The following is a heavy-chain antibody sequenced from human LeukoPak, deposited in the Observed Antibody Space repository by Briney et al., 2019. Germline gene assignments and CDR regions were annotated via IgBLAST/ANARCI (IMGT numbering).Heavy chain of an antibody. Sequence: GGSLRLSCAASGFTFSSYAMSWVRQAPGKGLEWVSAISGSGGSTYYADSVKGRFTISRDNSKNTLYLQMNSLRAEDTAVYYCARGTYYYDSSGPYYFDYWGQGTLVTVSS. CDR2: ISGSGGST. D-gene: IGHD3-22*01. V-gene: IGHV3-23*01. CDR3: ARGTYYYDSSGPYYFDY. CDR1: GFTFSSYA. J-gene: IGHJ4*02.